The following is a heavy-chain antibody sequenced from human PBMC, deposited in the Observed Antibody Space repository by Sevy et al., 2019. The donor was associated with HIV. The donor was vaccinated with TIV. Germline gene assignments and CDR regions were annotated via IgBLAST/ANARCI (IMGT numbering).Heavy chain of an antibody. J-gene: IGHJ6*02. D-gene: IGHD3-3*01. CDR2: IKQDGSEK. V-gene: IGHV3-7*01. CDR3: ARDGGTYYDFWSGPSSYYYYYYGMDV. Sequence: GGSLRLSCAASGFTFSSYWMSWVRQAPGKGLEWVANIKQDGSEKYYVDSVKGRFTISRDNAKNSLYLQMKSLRAEETAVYYCARDGGTYYDFWSGPSSYYYYYYGMDVWGQGTTVTVSS. CDR1: GFTFSSYW.